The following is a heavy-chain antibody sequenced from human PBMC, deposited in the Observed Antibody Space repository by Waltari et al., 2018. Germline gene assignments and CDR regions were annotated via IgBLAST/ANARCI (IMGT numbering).Heavy chain of an antibody. J-gene: IGHJ6*02. CDR2: ISYDGSKK. CDR1: GFTFSSYA. CDR3: AREGFSGSYYGMDV. V-gene: IGHV3-30-3*01. D-gene: IGHD1-26*01. Sequence: VQLVESGGGLVQPGGSLRLSCAASGFTFSSYAMHWVRQAPGKGLEWVAVISYDGSKKYDADSVKGRFTISRDNSKNTLYLQMNSLRAEDTAVYYCAREGFSGSYYGMDVWGQGTTVTVSS.